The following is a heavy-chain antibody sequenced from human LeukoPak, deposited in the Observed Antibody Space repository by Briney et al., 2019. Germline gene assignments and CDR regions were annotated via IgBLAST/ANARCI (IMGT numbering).Heavy chain of an antibody. Sequence: PGGSLRLSCAASGFTVSSNYMSWVRQAPGKWLEWVSVIYSGGTTYYADSVKGRFTISRDNSKNTLYLQMNSLRAEDTAVYYCARVFWFGGFDYWGQGTLVTVSS. J-gene: IGHJ4*02. D-gene: IGHD3-10*01. CDR1: GFTVSSNY. CDR3: ARVFWFGGFDY. CDR2: IYSGGTT. V-gene: IGHV3-53*01.